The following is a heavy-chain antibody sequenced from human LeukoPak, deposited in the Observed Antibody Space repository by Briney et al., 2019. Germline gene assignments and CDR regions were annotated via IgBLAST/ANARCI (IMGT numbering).Heavy chain of an antibody. CDR3: AKIGSGHHDAFDI. Sequence: GGSLRLSCAASGFTFDDYAMHWVRQAPGKGLEWVSGISWNSGSIGYADSVKGRFTITRDNAKNSLYLQMNSLRAEDTAVYYCAKIGSGHHDAFDIWGQGTMVTVSS. V-gene: IGHV3-9*01. CDR1: GFTFDDYA. J-gene: IGHJ3*02. CDR2: ISWNSGSI. D-gene: IGHD2-15*01.